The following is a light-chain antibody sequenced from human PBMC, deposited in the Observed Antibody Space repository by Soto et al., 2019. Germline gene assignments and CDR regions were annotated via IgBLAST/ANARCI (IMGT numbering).Light chain of an antibody. V-gene: IGKV1-6*01. CDR3: LQDYNYPFT. CDR1: QGIRKD. Sequence: AIHLTQSPSSLSASVGDRVTITCRASQGIRKDLGWYQQKPGRAPKLLIYAASTLQSGVPSRFSGSGSATDFTLTISSLQPEDFATYYCLQDYNYPFTFGQGTKVDIK. J-gene: IGKJ2*01. CDR2: AAS.